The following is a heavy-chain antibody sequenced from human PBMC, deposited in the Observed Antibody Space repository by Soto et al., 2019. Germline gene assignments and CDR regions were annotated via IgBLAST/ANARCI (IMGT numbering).Heavy chain of an antibody. CDR2: ISASGVTT. Sequence: EVQLLESGGGLVQPGGSLRLSCAASGFAFQTHALSWVRQAPGKGLEWVSGISASGVTTYYADSVKGRFTISRDNSKNTVTLQMNSLRAEDTAFYYCAKDRTPPLSLSPSSQAIKNLLVGQCFDSWGQGTLVTVSS. CDR1: GFAFQTHA. V-gene: IGHV3-23*01. D-gene: IGHD2-8*02. J-gene: IGHJ4*02. CDR3: AKDRTPPLSLSPSSQAIKNLLVGQCFDS.